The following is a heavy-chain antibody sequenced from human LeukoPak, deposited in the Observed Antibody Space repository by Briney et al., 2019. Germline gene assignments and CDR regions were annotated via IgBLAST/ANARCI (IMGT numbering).Heavy chain of an antibody. CDR1: GGTFSSYA. V-gene: IGHV1-69*13. CDR3: ASYLYGSGSYYLAY. J-gene: IGHJ4*02. D-gene: IGHD3-10*01. CDR2: IIPIFGTA. Sequence: VASVKVSCKASGGTFSSYAISWVRQAPGQGLEWMGGIIPIFGTANYAQKFQGRVTITADESTSTAYMELSSLRSEDTAVYYCASYLYGSGSYYLAYWGQGTLVTVSS.